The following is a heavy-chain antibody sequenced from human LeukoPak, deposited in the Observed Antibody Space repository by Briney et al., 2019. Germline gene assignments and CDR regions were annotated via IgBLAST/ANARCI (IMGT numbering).Heavy chain of an antibody. V-gene: IGHV1-18*01. D-gene: IGHD6-19*01. Sequence: GASVTVSCKASGYTFTSHGISWVRQAPGQGLEWMGWISAYNGNTNYAQKLQGRVTMTTDTSTSTAYMELRSLRSDDTAVYYCARDLGIAVAGTSVWYYYYYGMDVWGQGTTVTVSS. CDR1: GYTFTSHG. J-gene: IGHJ6*02. CDR2: ISAYNGNT. CDR3: ARDLGIAVAGTSVWYYYYYGMDV.